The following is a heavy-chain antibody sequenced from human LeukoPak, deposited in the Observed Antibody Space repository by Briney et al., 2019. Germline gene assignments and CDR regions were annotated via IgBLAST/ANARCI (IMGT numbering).Heavy chain of an antibody. J-gene: IGHJ5*02. CDR1: GGSISSGDYY. D-gene: IGHD5-18*01. Sequence: PSETLSLTCTVSGGSISSGDYYWSWIRQPPGKGLEWIGYIYYSGSTYCNPSLKSRVTISVDTSKNQFSLKLSSVTAADTAVYYCARDGEYSYGGFDPWGQGTLVTVSS. CDR2: IYYSGST. CDR3: ARDGEYSYGGFDP. V-gene: IGHV4-30-4*02.